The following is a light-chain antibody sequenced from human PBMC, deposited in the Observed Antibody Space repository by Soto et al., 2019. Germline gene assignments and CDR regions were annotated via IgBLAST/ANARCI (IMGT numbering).Light chain of an antibody. CDR1: SSNIGSNH. CDR2: TNY. CDR3: AAWDDSLSGYV. V-gene: IGLV1-47*02. Sequence: QSVLTQPPSASGTPGQSVTISCAGSSSNIGSNHAYWYQQLPRAAPKLLIYTNYQRPSGVPDRFSGSKSGTSASLAISGLRSEDEADYYFAAWDDSLSGYVFGSGTKLTV. J-gene: IGLJ1*01.